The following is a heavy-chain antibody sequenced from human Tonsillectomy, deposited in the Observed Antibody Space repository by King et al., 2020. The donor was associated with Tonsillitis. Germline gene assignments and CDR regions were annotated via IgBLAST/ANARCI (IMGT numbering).Heavy chain of an antibody. Sequence: QLQESGPGRVKPSQTLSLTCTVSGGSISSDDYFWIWIRQPPGKGLEWIGYIYYSGSTYYNPSLKSRVTISVDTSKNQFSLRLSSVTATDTAVYYCTRDSNYIHGMDVGGQGTTVTVSS. CDR2: IYYSGST. J-gene: IGHJ6*02. D-gene: IGHD1-7*01. CDR3: TRDSNYIHGMDV. V-gene: IGHV4-30-4*01. CDR1: GGSISSDDYF.